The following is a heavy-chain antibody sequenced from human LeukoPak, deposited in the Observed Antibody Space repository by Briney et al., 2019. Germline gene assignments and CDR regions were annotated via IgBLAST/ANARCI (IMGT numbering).Heavy chain of an antibody. Sequence: ASVKVSCKATGYTFTNNFMHWARQAPGQGLEWIGIINPSGDNTWYAQKFQGRVTMTRDMATSTDYLEVSSLRSEDTAVYYCARGNSLRDTAWWFDPWGQGTLVTVSS. CDR1: GYTFTNNF. CDR3: ARGNSLRDTAWWFDP. D-gene: IGHD5-24*01. V-gene: IGHV1-46*01. CDR2: INPSGDNT. J-gene: IGHJ5*02.